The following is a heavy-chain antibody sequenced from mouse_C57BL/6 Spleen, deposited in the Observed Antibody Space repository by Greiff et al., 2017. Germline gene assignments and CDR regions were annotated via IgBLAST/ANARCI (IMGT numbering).Heavy chain of an antibody. CDR1: GFSLTSYG. J-gene: IGHJ3*01. D-gene: IGHD2-4*01. Sequence: VKLMESGPGLVAPSQSLSITCTVSGFSLTSYGVSLVRQPPGKGLEWLGVIWGDGSTNYLSALRSRLSISKDNSKCQVFLKLNSLQTDVTATYYCAKDDYAWFAYWGQGTLVTVSA. CDR2: IWGDGST. CDR3: AKDDYAWFAY. V-gene: IGHV2-3*01.